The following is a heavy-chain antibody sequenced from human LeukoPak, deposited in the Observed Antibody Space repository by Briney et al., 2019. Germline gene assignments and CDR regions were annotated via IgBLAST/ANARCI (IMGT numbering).Heavy chain of an antibody. D-gene: IGHD6-19*01. CDR2: IYYSGST. J-gene: IGHJ4*02. CDR1: SGSISSNYYY. Sequence: SETLSLTCAVSSGSISSNYYYWGWIRQPPGKGLEWIGSIYYSGSTYYNPSLKSRVTISVDTSKNQFSVKLTSVTAADTAVYYCASLYTGGWYSFDYWGQGTLVTVSS. CDR3: ASLYTGGWYSFDY. V-gene: IGHV4-39*07.